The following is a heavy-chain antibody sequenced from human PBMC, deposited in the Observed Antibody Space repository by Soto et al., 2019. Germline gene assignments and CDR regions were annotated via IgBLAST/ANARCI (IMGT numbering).Heavy chain of an antibody. Sequence: KESGPVLVKPTETLTLTCAVSGFSLSHARMGVSWIRQPPGKALEWLAHIFSNDERSYSTSLKSRLTISKDTSKSQVVLTMANMDPVDTATYYCARMTYYDILTGYSTNAFDIWGQGTMVTVSS. CDR2: IFSNDER. CDR3: ARMTYYDILTGYSTNAFDI. D-gene: IGHD3-9*01. V-gene: IGHV2-26*01. CDR1: GFSLSHARMG. J-gene: IGHJ3*02.